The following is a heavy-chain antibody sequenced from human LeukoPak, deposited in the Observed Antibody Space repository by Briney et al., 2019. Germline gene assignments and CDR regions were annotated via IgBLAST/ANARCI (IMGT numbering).Heavy chain of an antibody. D-gene: IGHD6-19*01. Sequence: GGSLRLSCAASVFTVSSNYMSWVRQAPGKGLEWVSIIYIGGSTYYADSVKGRFTISRDNSKNTLYLQMNSLRAEDTAVYYCARAPEGYSSGWHRYWGQGTLVTVSS. CDR1: VFTVSSNY. V-gene: IGHV3-53*01. CDR2: IYIGGST. J-gene: IGHJ4*02. CDR3: ARAPEGYSSGWHRY.